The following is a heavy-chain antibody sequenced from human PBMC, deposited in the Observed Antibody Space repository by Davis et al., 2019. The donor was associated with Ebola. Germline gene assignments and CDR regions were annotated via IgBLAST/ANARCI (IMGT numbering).Heavy chain of an antibody. J-gene: IGHJ4*02. Sequence: GESLKISCAASGFTFDDYAMYWVRQAPGKGLEWVSSFGGGGASTYYADSVRGRFTISRDNSKNMLYLQMSSLRADDTAIYYCVKGLPDSHWVFGYWGQGILVTVSS. V-gene: IGHV3-23*01. CDR3: VKGLPDSHWVFGY. CDR1: GFTFDDYA. D-gene: IGHD3-9*01. CDR2: FGGGGAST.